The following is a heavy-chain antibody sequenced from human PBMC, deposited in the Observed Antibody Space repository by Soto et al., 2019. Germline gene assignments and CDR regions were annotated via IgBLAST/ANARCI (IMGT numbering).Heavy chain of an antibody. Sequence: QVQLVQSGAEVKKPGASMKVSCKASGYTFTTYYMHWVRQAPRQGLEWMGIINPSGRSTSYAQKFQGRVTRPRDTSTSTVYMELSSLRSEDTAVYYCARSGDPYYFDYWGQGSLFTFSS. CDR2: INPSGRST. CDR3: ARSGDPYYFDY. V-gene: IGHV1-46*03. CDR1: GYTFTTYY. D-gene: IGHD4-17*01. J-gene: IGHJ4*02.